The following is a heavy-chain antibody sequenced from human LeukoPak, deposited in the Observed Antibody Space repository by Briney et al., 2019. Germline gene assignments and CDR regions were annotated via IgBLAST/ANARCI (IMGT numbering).Heavy chain of an antibody. CDR2: ISTYNGNT. V-gene: IGHV1-18*01. CDR3: ARALDGYSYAIFDY. CDR1: GYTFTSYG. D-gene: IGHD5-18*01. Sequence: ASVKVSCKASGYTFTSYGISWVRQAPGQGLEWMGWISTYNGNTNYAQKLQGRVTMTTDTSTSIAYMELRSLRSDDTAVYYCARALDGYSYAIFDYWGQGTLVTVSS. J-gene: IGHJ4*02.